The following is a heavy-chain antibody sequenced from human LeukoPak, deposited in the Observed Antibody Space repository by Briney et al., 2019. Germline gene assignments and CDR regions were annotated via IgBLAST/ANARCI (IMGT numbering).Heavy chain of an antibody. Sequence: ASVTVSCKPSGYTFTGYDMHWVRQAPGQGLEWMGWINPNTGGTDYAQKFQGRVTMTRDTSISTAYMELSRLRSDDTAVYYCARSVGIAVAANYWGQGTLVTVSS. D-gene: IGHD6-19*01. J-gene: IGHJ4*02. CDR1: GYTFTGYD. CDR2: INPNTGGT. V-gene: IGHV1-2*02. CDR3: ARSVGIAVAANY.